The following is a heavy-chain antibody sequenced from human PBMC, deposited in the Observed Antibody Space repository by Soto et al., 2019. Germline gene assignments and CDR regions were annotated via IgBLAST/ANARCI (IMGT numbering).Heavy chain of an antibody. CDR1: GYSFTSYW. Sequence: GESLKISCKGSGYSFTSYWIGWVRQMPGKGLEWMGIIYPGESDTRYSPSFQGQVTISADKSISTAYLQWSSLKASDNAMNYCARHLVPFYYDSSGYFGSFGAFDIWGQGTMVTVSS. D-gene: IGHD3-22*01. CDR3: ARHLVPFYYDSSGYFGSFGAFDI. CDR2: IYPGESDT. J-gene: IGHJ3*02. V-gene: IGHV5-51*01.